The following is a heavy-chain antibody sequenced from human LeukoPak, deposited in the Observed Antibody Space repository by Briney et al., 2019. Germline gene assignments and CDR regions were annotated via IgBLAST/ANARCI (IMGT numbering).Heavy chain of an antibody. J-gene: IGHJ4*02. Sequence: GGSLRLSCAASGFTFVSYWMTWVRQAPGKGLEWVANIKEDGYEKYYVDSVKGRFTISRDNAENSLYLQMNSLRAEDTAVYYCARHGGLWFGESKIDYWGQGTLVTVSS. V-gene: IGHV3-7*05. D-gene: IGHD3-10*01. CDR2: IKEDGYEK. CDR1: GFTFVSYW. CDR3: ARHGGLWFGESKIDY.